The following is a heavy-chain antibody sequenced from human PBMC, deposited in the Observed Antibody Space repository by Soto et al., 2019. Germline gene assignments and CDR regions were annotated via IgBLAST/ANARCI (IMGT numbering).Heavy chain of an antibody. Sequence: EVQLVESGGGLVQPGGSLRLCCAASGFTFSSYWMHWVRQAPGKGLVWVSRINSAGTGTNYADSVKGRFTISGDNAKNTLYLQMNSLRAEDTAVYYCARGPNNGSYYMDVWGKGSTVTVSS. CDR2: INSAGTGT. CDR3: ARGPNNGSYYMDV. D-gene: IGHD2-8*01. V-gene: IGHV3-74*01. J-gene: IGHJ6*03. CDR1: GFTFSSYW.